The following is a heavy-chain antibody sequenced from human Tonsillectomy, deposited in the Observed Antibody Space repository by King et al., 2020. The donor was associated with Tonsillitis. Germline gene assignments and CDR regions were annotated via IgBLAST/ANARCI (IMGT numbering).Heavy chain of an antibody. CDR3: AKRGGEY. CDR2: ISGSGGNT. J-gene: IGHJ4*02. CDR1: GITFSTYA. D-gene: IGHD3-10*01. Sequence: VQLVESVGGPVQPGGSLRLSCAASGITFSTYAMTWVRQAPGQGLEWVSTISGSGGNTYYADSVKGRFTIARDNSKHTLYLQMNSLRAEDTAVYYCAKRGGEYWGQGTLVTVSS. V-gene: IGHV3-23*04.